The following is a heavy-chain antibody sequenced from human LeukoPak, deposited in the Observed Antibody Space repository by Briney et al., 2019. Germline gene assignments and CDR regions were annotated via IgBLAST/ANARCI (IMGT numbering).Heavy chain of an antibody. CDR2: ISGSGDKI. J-gene: IGHJ4*02. CDR3: AKDWSCDY. Sequence: PGGSLRLSCAASGFTFRNSAMTCVRQGPGKGLEWVSAISGSGDKIHYADSVKVRFTISRDNSRNTLYLQMNSLRVEDTAIYYCAKDWSCDYWGQGTLITVSS. V-gene: IGHV3-23*01. CDR1: GFTFRNSA. D-gene: IGHD1-26*01.